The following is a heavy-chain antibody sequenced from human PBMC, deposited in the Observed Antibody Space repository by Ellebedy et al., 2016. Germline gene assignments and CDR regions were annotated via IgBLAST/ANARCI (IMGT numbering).Heavy chain of an antibody. Sequence: GGSLRLXXTASGFTFGDYAMSWFRQAPGKGLEWVGFIRSKAYGGTTEYAASVKGRFTISRDDSKSIAYLQMNSLKTEDTAVYYCTSSIAVAGTAYYYGMDVWGQGTTVTVSS. CDR1: GFTFGDYA. D-gene: IGHD6-19*01. J-gene: IGHJ6*02. CDR2: IRSKAYGGTT. V-gene: IGHV3-49*03. CDR3: TSSIAVAGTAYYYGMDV.